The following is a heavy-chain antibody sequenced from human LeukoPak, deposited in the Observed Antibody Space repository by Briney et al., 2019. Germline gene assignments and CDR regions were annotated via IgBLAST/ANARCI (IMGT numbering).Heavy chain of an antibody. J-gene: IGHJ4*02. CDR3: SRVRKQPPPEDY. V-gene: IGHV4-30-4*01. CDR1: GGSISSGDYY. D-gene: IGHD1-14*01. Sequence: SETLSLTCTVSGGSISSGDYYWSWIRQPPGKGLEWIGYIYYSGSTYYNPSLKSRVTISVDTSKNQFSLKLSSVTAADTAVYYCSRVRKQPPPEDYWGQGTLVTVSS. CDR2: IYYSGST.